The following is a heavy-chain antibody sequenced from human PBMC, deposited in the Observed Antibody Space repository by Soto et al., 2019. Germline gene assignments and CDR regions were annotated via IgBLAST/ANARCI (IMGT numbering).Heavy chain of an antibody. J-gene: IGHJ4*02. V-gene: IGHV3-30*18. CDR1: GFTFSSYG. Sequence: GGSLRLSCAASGFTFSSYGMHWVRQAPGKGLEWVAVMSYDGSNKYYADSVKGRFTISRDNSKNTLYLQMNSLRAEDTAVYYCAKVDPAMALDSRGQGSLGTVSS. CDR3: AKVDPAMALDS. D-gene: IGHD5-18*01. CDR2: MSYDGSNK.